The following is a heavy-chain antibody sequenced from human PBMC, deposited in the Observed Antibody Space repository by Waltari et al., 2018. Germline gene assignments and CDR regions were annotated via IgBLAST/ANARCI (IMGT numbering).Heavy chain of an antibody. V-gene: IGHV4-34*01. CDR3: ARGQRTVRGYCSGGSCHGLYNY. CDR1: GGSFSGYY. J-gene: IGHJ4*02. CDR2: INHRGRT. Sequence: QVQLQQWGAGLLKPSETLSLTCAVYGGSFSGYYWSWIRQPPGKGLEGIGEINHRGRTNYHPSLKSRFTISVYTSKHHFPRNLSSATAADTSVYYCARGQRTVRGYCSGGSCHGLYNYWGQGTLVTVSS. D-gene: IGHD2-15*01.